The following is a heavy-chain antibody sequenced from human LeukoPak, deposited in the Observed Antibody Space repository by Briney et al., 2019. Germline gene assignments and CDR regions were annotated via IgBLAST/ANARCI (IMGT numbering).Heavy chain of an antibody. V-gene: IGHV4-59*01. CDR1: GGSISSYY. Sequence: PSETLSPTCTVSGGSISSYYWSWIRQPPGKGLEWIGYIYYSGSTNYNPSLKSRVTISVDTSKNQFSLKLSSVTAADTAVYYCAREVPQIWFGESHFDYWGQGTLVTVSS. CDR2: IYYSGST. J-gene: IGHJ4*02. D-gene: IGHD3-10*01. CDR3: AREVPQIWFGESHFDY.